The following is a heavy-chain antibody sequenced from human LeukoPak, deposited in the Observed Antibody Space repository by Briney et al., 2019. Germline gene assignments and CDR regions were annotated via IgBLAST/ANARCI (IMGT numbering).Heavy chain of an antibody. Sequence: GGSLRLSCAASGFTFSNAWMSWVRQAPGKGLEWVGRIKSKTDGGTTDYAAPVKGRFTISRDDSKNTLYLQMNSLKTEDTAVYYCTTRIASQNYGMDVWGKGTTVTVSS. V-gene: IGHV3-15*01. CDR3: TTRIASQNYGMDV. J-gene: IGHJ6*04. CDR1: GFTFSNAW. D-gene: IGHD3-3*02. CDR2: IKSKTDGGTT.